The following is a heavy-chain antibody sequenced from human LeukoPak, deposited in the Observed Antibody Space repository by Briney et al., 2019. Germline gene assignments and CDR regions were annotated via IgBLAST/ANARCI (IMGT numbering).Heavy chain of an antibody. CDR2: INPKTDGT. CDR3: ARGGRFEAFDM. Sequence: ASVKVSCKASGYTSIDYYLHWVRQAPGQGLEWMGWINPKTDGTNYAQKFQDRVTMTRDTSISTAYMELSRLRSDDTAVYYCARGGRFEAFDMWGQGTMVTVSS. V-gene: IGHV1-2*02. CDR1: GYTSIDYY. D-gene: IGHD3-10*01. J-gene: IGHJ3*02.